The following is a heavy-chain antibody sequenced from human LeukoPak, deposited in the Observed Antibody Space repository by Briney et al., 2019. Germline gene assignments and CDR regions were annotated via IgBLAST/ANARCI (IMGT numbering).Heavy chain of an antibody. CDR3: AREDYSNYAPYFDY. V-gene: IGHV3-74*01. J-gene: IGHJ4*02. Sequence: PGGSLRLSCEASGFTFSQYWMDWVRQAPGKGLAWVSRIDPAGSSTNYADSVKGRFTISRDNAKNTLYLQLNSLRAEDTAVYYCAREDYSNYAPYFDYWGQGTLVTVSS. CDR1: GFTFSQYW. D-gene: IGHD4-4*01. CDR2: IDPAGSST.